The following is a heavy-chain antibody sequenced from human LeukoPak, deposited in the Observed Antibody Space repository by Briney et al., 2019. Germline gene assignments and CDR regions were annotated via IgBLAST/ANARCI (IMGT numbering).Heavy chain of an antibody. CDR2: IYYSGST. V-gene: IGHV4-30-4*01. CDR1: GGSISSGDYY. Sequence: SQTLSLTCTVSGGSISSGDYYWSRIRQPPGKGLEWIGYIYYSGSTYYNPSLKSRVTISVDTSKNQFSLKLSSVTAADTAVYYCARLVGATGFDYWGQGTLVTVSS. CDR3: ARLVGATGFDY. J-gene: IGHJ4*02. D-gene: IGHD1-26*01.